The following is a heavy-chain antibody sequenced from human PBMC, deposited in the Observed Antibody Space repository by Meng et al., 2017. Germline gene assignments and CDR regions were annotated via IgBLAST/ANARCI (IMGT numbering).Heavy chain of an antibody. CDR2: IYHSGST. D-gene: IGHD5-18*01. Sequence: SETLSLTCTVSGYSISSGYYWGWIRQPPGTGLEWIGSIYHSGSTYYNPSLKSRVTISVDTSNNQFSLKLSSVTAADTAVYYFARWGDSGYRYGYGFGSDYWGQGTLVTVSS. CDR1: GYSISSGYY. J-gene: IGHJ4*02. CDR3: ARWGDSGYRYGYGFGSDY. V-gene: IGHV4-38-2*02.